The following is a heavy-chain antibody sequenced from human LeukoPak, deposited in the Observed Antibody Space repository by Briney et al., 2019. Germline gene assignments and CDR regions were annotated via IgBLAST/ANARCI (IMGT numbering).Heavy chain of an antibody. D-gene: IGHD5-12*01. Sequence: GGSLRLSCAASGFTFSSYSMNWVRQAPGKGLEWVSSISSSSTYIYHAHSVKGRFTISRDNAKNSLYLQMNSLRAEDTAVYYCARRGIVATRTFDYWGQGTLVTVSS. CDR2: ISSSSTYI. J-gene: IGHJ4*02. CDR1: GFTFSSYS. V-gene: IGHV3-21*01. CDR3: ARRGIVATRTFDY.